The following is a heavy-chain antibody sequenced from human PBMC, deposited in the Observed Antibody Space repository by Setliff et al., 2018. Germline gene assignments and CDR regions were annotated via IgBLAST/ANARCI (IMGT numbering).Heavy chain of an antibody. J-gene: IGHJ4*02. D-gene: IGHD1-26*01. CDR3: ARHPDGRIVPFDY. Sequence: SETLSLTCTVSGGSIVSKSFYWGWMRQPPGKGLEWIGSFYYNTGATYYNPSLEGRGTISVDTSKNQFSLKLSSVTAADAALYYCARHPDGRIVPFDYWGQGILVTVSS. CDR1: GGSIVSKSFY. CDR2: FYYNTGAT. V-gene: IGHV4-39*01.